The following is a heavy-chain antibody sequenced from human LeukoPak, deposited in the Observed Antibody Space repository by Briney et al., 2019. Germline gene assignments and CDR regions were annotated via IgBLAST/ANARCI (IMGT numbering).Heavy chain of an antibody. CDR1: GGSISSHY. CDR2: IYYSGST. V-gene: IGHV4-59*11. CDR3: ARVFPEQLVRGWYYYYYMDV. J-gene: IGHJ6*03. D-gene: IGHD6-6*01. Sequence: SETLSLTCTVSGGSISSHYWSWIRQPPGKGLEWIGYIYYSGSTNYNPSLKSRVTISVDTSKNQFSLKLSSVTAADTAVYYCARVFPEQLVRGWYYYYYMDVWGKGTTVTVSS.